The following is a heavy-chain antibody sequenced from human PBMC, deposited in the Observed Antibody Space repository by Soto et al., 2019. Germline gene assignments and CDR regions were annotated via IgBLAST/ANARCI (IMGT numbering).Heavy chain of an antibody. D-gene: IGHD7-27*01. J-gene: IGHJ5*02. CDR2: MFYSGST. CDR3: ARVPGP. Sequence: SETLSLTCSVSGGSISSYYWSWIRQPPGKGLEWIGYMFYSGSTNYNPSLKSRVTISVDTSKNQFSLKLSSVTAADTAVYYCARVPGPWGQGTLVTVPQ. CDR1: GGSISSYY. V-gene: IGHV4-59*01.